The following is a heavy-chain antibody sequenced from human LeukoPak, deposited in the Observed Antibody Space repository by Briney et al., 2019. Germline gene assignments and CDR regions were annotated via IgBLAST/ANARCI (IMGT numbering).Heavy chain of an antibody. V-gene: IGHV4-31*03. Sequence: TLSLTCTVSGGSISSGGYYWSWIRQPPGKGLEWIGYIYYSGSTYYNPSLKSRVTISVDTSKNQFSLKLSSVTAADTAVYYCARGSSFLKFDYWGQGTLVTVSS. D-gene: IGHD6-6*01. J-gene: IGHJ4*02. CDR3: ARGSSFLKFDY. CDR2: IYYSGST. CDR1: GGSISSGGYY.